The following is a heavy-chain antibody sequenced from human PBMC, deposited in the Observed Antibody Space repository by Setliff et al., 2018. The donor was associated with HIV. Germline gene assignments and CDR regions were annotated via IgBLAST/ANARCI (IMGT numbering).Heavy chain of an antibody. CDR3: ARDYRTTDTLSSGYMDV. J-gene: IGHJ6*03. D-gene: IGHD3-9*01. Sequence: GASVKVSCKASGYTFTGYYIHWVRQAPGQGLQWMGRINPNIGSTNYAQNFQGRATMTRDTSVNTAFMELSNLRSDDTAVYYCARDYRTTDTLSSGYMDVWGKGTTVTVSS. V-gene: IGHV1-2*06. CDR2: INPNIGST. CDR1: GYTFTGYY.